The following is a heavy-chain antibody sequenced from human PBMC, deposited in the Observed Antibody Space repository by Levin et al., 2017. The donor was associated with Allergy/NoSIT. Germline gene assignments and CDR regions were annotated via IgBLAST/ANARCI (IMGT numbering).Heavy chain of an antibody. CDR3: ARGPLGVGRWYFDL. Sequence: GESLKISCAASGFTFRNYGMHWVRQAPGKGLEWAAVIWYDGSDKYYADSVKGRFTVSRDNPKNTLYLQMNSLRVEDTAVYYCARGPLGVGRWYFDLWGRGTLVTVSS. D-gene: IGHD3-16*01. J-gene: IGHJ2*01. CDR2: IWYDGSDK. V-gene: IGHV3-33*01. CDR1: GFTFRNYG.